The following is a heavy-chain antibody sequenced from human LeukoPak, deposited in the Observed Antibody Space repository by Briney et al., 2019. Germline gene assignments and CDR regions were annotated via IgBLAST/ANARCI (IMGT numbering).Heavy chain of an antibody. CDR1: GGSISSYY. CDR3: ARVVSDFWSGYPMYYYDY. J-gene: IGHJ4*02. D-gene: IGHD3-3*01. V-gene: IGHV4-59*12. Sequence: SETLSLTCTVSGGSISSYYWSWIRQPPGKGLEWIGYIYYSGSTNYNPSLKSRVTISVDTSKNQFSLKLTSVTAADTAVYYCARVVSDFWSGYPMYYYDYWGQGNLVTVSS. CDR2: IYYSGST.